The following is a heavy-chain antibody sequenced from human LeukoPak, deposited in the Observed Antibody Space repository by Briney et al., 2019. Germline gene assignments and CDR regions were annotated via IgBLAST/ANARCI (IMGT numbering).Heavy chain of an antibody. V-gene: IGHV3-11*01. CDR3: AREQLREYGNIDY. J-gene: IGHJ4*02. D-gene: IGHD1-1*01. CDR2: ISSGGVGL. Sequence: GGSLTLSCAASGFPFSDYYMGWIRQAPGKGLEWVSYISSGGVGLWYGDSVKGRFTTSRDNARNSLYLRMDSLRADDTAVYYCAREQLREYGNIDYCGQGTLVTVSS. CDR1: GFPFSDYY.